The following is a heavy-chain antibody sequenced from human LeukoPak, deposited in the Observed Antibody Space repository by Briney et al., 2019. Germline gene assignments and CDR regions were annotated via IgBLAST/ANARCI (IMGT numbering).Heavy chain of an antibody. CDR2: IFYNGDT. CDR1: GFIVSSNY. J-gene: IGHJ4*02. D-gene: IGHD6-19*01. V-gene: IGHV3-66*01. CDR3: ARDQTVAGD. Sequence: PGGSLRLSCVASGFIVSSNYMTWVRQAPGKGLEWVSVIFYNGDTYYADSVKGRFTISRDNSKNTLYLQMNSLRAEDTAVYYCARDQTVAGDWGQGTLVTVSS.